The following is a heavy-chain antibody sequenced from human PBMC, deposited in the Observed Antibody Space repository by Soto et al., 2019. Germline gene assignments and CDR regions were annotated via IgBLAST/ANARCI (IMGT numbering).Heavy chain of an antibody. CDR1: GFTFSSYA. CDR3: ARDGGAATLDY. Sequence: GGSLRLSCAASGFTFSSYAMHWVRQAPGKGLEWVAGISYDGSNKYYADSVQGRFTISRDNSKNTLYLQMHSLRAEDTAVYYCARDGGAATLDYWGQETLVTVSS. J-gene: IGHJ4*02. V-gene: IGHV3-30-3*01. D-gene: IGHD2-15*01. CDR2: ISYDGSNK.